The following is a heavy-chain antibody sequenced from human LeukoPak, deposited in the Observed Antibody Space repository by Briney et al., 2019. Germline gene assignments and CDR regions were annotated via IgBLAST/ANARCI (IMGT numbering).Heavy chain of an antibody. CDR2: IMPLFGTA. CDR1: GGTFNSYA. V-gene: IGHV1-69*05. J-gene: IGHJ6*03. D-gene: IGHD5-24*01. CDR3: ASGSLGDGYGVGDYYQYMDV. Sequence: SVKVSCKASGGTFNSYAISWVRQAPGQGLGWMGGIMPLFGTANYAQEFQGRVTFTTDESASTAYMEVSSLRSEDTAVYYCASGSLGDGYGVGDYYQYMDVWGKGTTVTVSS.